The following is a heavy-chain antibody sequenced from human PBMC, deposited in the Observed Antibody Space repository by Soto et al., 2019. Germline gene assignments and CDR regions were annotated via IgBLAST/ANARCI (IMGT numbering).Heavy chain of an antibody. Sequence: PGGSLRLSCAASGFTFSSYGMHWVRQAPGKGLEWVAVISYDGSNKYYADSVKGRFTISRDNPKNTLYLQMNSLRAEDTAVYYCAKAYYDILTGYYYFDYWGQGTLVTVSS. J-gene: IGHJ4*02. CDR1: GFTFSSYG. CDR3: AKAYYDILTGYYYFDY. V-gene: IGHV3-30*18. D-gene: IGHD3-9*01. CDR2: ISYDGSNK.